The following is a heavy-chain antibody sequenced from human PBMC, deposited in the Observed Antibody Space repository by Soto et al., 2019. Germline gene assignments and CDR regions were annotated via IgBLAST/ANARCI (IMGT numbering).Heavy chain of an antibody. CDR3: AREVVVVVAATHYYYYGMDV. D-gene: IGHD2-15*01. J-gene: IGHJ6*02. V-gene: IGHV4-31*03. CDR1: GGSISSGGYY. CDR2: IYYSGST. Sequence: TSETLSLTCTVSGGSISSGGYYWSWIRRHPGKGLEWIGYIYYSGSTYYNPSLKSRVTISVDTSKNQFSLKLSSVTAADTAVYYCAREVVVVVAATHYYYYGMDVWGQGTTVTVSS.